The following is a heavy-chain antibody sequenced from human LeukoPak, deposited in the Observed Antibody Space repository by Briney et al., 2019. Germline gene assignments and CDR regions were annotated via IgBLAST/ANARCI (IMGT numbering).Heavy chain of an antibody. CDR1: GFTFSNYA. CDR2: ISGSGDST. V-gene: IGHV3-23*01. CDR3: ARVVVVVTAIDY. Sequence: GGSLRLSCAASGFTFSNYAMRWVRQAPGKGLEWVSGISGSGDSTYYADSVKGRFTISRDNSKNTLYLQMNSLRAEDTAVYYCARVVVVVTAIDYWGQGTLVTVSS. J-gene: IGHJ4*02. D-gene: IGHD2-21*02.